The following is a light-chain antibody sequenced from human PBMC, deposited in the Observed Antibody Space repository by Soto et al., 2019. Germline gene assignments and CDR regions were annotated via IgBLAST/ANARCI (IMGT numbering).Light chain of an antibody. CDR2: KAS. V-gene: IGKV1-5*03. Sequence: DIKMTQSPSTLSASVGDRVTITCRASQSISSWLAWYQQKPGKAPKLLIYKASSLESGVPSRFSGSGSGTEFTLTISSLQPDDFATYYCQQYNSYHRTFGQGTKVEIK. CDR1: QSISSW. CDR3: QQYNSYHRT. J-gene: IGKJ1*01.